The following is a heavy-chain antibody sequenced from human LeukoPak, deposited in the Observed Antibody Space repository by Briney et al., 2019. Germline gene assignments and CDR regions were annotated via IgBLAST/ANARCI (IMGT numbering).Heavy chain of an antibody. Sequence: GGSLRLSFATPGFTFSSYAMSLVRQASGKGLELVSAISGRGGSTYYADSVKGRFTISRDNSKNTLYLQMNSLRAEDTAVYYCANAAAPLAYYYMDVWGKGTTVTVSS. CDR3: ANAAAPLAYYYMDV. D-gene: IGHD2-2*01. CDR1: GFTFSSYA. V-gene: IGHV3-23*01. J-gene: IGHJ6*03. CDR2: ISGRGGST.